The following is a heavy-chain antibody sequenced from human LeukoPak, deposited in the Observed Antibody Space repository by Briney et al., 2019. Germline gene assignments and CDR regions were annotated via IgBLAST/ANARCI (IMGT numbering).Heavy chain of an antibody. J-gene: IGHJ4*02. CDR2: ISTSSSTI. D-gene: IGHD2/OR15-2a*01. CDR1: GFTFSTYT. Sequence: GGSLRLSCAASGFTFSTYTMNWVRQAPGKGLEWISYISTSSSTIYYADSVKGRFTISRDNAKNSLFLQMNSLRAEDTAIYFCARGQFLIDYWGQGTLVTVSS. V-gene: IGHV3-48*01. CDR3: ARGQFLIDY.